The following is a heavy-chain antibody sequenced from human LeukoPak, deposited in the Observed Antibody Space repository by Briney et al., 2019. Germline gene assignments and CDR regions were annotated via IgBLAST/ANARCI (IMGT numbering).Heavy chain of an antibody. D-gene: IGHD3-22*01. CDR1: GYTFTGYY. CDR2: INPNSGGT. J-gene: IGHJ4*02. V-gene: IGHV1-2*02. CDR3: ARKYYYDSSGYYPPDFDY. Sequence: GASVKVSCKASGYTFTGYYMHWVRQAPGQGLEWMGWINPNSGGTNYAQKFQGRVTMTRDTSISTAYMELSRLRSDDTAVYYCARKYYYDSSGYYPPDFDYWGQGTLVTVSS.